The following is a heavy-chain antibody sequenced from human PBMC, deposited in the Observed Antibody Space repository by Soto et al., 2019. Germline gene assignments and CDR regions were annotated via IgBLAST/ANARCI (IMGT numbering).Heavy chain of an antibody. CDR2: IVGSADTT. J-gene: IGHJ4*02. Sequence: EVQLLESGGGLVQPGGSLRLSCAASGFSFSSYAMSWVRQAPGKGLEWVSAIVGSADTTYYTDSVKGRFTISRDNSKNTLHLQMNSLRGEDTAVYYCAKEAEMAGIGYFDSWGQGTLVTVSS. CDR1: GFSFSSYA. D-gene: IGHD6-19*01. V-gene: IGHV3-23*01. CDR3: AKEAEMAGIGYFDS.